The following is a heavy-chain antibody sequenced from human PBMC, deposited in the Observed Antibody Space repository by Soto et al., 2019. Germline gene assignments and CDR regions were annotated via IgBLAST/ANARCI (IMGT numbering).Heavy chain of an antibody. J-gene: IGHJ4*02. V-gene: IGHV5-51*01. D-gene: IGHD6-13*01. CDR3: ARSPRSSPYFDY. CDR1: GYTFSNFW. Sequence: GESLKISCQCSGYTFSNFWIAWVRQLPGKGLEYMGIIYPGDSETRYSPSFHGKVTISADRSIGTAYLQWSSLEASDSVFYFCARSPRSSPYFDYWGQGALVTVSS. CDR2: IYPGDSET.